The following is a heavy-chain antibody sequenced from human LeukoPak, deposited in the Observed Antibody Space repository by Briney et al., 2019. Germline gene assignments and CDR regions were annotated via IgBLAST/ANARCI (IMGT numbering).Heavy chain of an antibody. V-gene: IGHV4-31*11. Sequence: SETLPLTCAVYGGSFSGYYWSWLRQHPGKGLEWIGYIYYSGSTYYNPSLKSRVTISVDTSKNQFSLKLSSVTAADTAVYYCARAGRGFGVVIMGFDYWGQGTLVTVSS. J-gene: IGHJ4*02. CDR3: ARAGRGFGVVIMGFDY. CDR1: GGSFSGYY. D-gene: IGHD3-3*01. CDR2: IYYSGST.